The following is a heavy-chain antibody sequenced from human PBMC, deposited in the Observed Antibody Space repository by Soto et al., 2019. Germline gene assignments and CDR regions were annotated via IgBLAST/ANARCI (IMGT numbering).Heavy chain of an antibody. D-gene: IGHD1-1*01. Sequence: SVKVSCKASGGTFNSYAIDWVRQAPGQRLEWMGGIIPIFGTTNYAQKLQGRVKLTADESTRTAYMELSTLRSEDTAVYYCARGTVTGSEYNYYYYGMDVWGQGTTVTVSS. V-gene: IGHV1-69*13. CDR3: ARGTVTGSEYNYYYYGMDV. CDR1: GGTFNSYA. J-gene: IGHJ6*02. CDR2: IIPIFGTT.